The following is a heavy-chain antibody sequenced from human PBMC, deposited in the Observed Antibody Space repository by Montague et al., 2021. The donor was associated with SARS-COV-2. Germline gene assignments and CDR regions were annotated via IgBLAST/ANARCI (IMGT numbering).Heavy chain of an antibody. J-gene: IGHJ5*02. D-gene: IGHD6-13*01. V-gene: IGHV4-39*01. CDR1: GGSISSSSYY. Sequence: SETLSLTCTVSGGSISSSSYYWGWIRQPPGKGLEWIGSLYYTGSTYYNPSLKSRVTISVDTSKNQFSLKLSSVTAADRAVYYCARDSSSWYYWFDPWGLGTLVTVSS. CDR2: LYYTGST. CDR3: ARDSSSWYYWFDP.